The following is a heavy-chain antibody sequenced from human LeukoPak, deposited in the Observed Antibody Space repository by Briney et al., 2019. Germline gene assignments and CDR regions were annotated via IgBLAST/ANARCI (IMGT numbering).Heavy chain of an antibody. V-gene: IGHV3-30*18. D-gene: IGHD4-23*01. CDR1: GFTFSSYG. Sequence: GGSLRLSCAASGFTFSSYGMHWVRQAPGKGLEWVAVISYDGSNKYYADSVKGRFTISRDNSKNTLYLQMNSLRAEDTAVYYCAKLVRVVTDAFDIWAKGQWSPSLQ. CDR3: AKLVRVVTDAFDI. CDR2: ISYDGSNK. J-gene: IGHJ3*02.